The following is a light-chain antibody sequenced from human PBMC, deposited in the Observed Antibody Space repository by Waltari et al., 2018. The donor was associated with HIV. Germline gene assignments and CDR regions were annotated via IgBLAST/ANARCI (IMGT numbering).Light chain of an antibody. V-gene: IGLV1-44*01. J-gene: IGLJ2*01. CDR1: SSSIASRA. CDR3: ATRDDTLNGVI. CDR2: NND. Sequence: QSVLTQPPSASGTPGQTVIISCSGSSSSIASRAINWYQQLPGASPKFVIYNNDQRASGVPDRFSGSRSGTSASLAISGLQSEDEADYYCATRDDTLNGVIFGGGTKLIVL.